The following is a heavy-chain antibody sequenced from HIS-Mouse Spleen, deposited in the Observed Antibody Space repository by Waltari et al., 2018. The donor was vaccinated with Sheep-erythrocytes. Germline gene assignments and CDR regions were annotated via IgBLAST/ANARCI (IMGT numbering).Heavy chain of an antibody. Sequence: QVQLVQSGAEVKKPGASVKVSCKASGYTFTSYDINWVRQATGKGLEWMGWVNPTMGNTGYAQKFQGRVTMTRNTSISTAYMELSSLRSEDTAVYYCARGHYSGYDFDYWGQGTLVTVSS. D-gene: IGHD5-12*01. J-gene: IGHJ4*02. CDR1: GYTFTSYD. CDR2: VNPTMGNT. CDR3: ARGHYSGYDFDY. V-gene: IGHV1-8*01.